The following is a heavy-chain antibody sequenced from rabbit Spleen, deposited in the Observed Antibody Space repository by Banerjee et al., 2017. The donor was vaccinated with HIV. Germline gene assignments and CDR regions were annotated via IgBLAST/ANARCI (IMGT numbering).Heavy chain of an antibody. Sequence: QSLEESGGGLVKPGASLTLTCTVSGFSFSSNWICWVRQAPGKGLEWIACIYGDYGLNTWYASWAKGRFTISKTSSTTVTLQMTSLTAADTATYFCARDTSTSFSTYGMDLWGQGTLVTVS. V-gene: IGHV1S40*01. D-gene: IGHD1-1*01. CDR1: GFSFSSNW. CDR3: ARDTSTSFSTYGMDL. J-gene: IGHJ6*01. CDR2: IYGDYGLNT.